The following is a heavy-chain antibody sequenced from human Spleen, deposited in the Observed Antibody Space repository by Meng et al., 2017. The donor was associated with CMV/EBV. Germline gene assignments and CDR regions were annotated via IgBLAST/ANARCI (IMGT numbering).Heavy chain of an antibody. CDR1: GFTFSSYW. CDR3: ARDHFGVVPYY. Sequence: GESLKISCAASGFTFSSYWMHWVRQAPGKGLVWVSRINSDGSSTRYADSVKGRFTISRDNAKNTLYLQMNGLRAEDTAVYYCARDHFGVVPYYWGQGTLVTVSS. J-gene: IGHJ4*02. D-gene: IGHD3-3*01. V-gene: IGHV3-74*01. CDR2: INSDGSST.